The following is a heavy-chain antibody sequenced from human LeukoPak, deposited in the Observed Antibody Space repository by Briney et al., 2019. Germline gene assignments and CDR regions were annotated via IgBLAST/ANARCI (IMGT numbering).Heavy chain of an antibody. D-gene: IGHD1-26*01. CDR3: ARFGVVGATKGRYFDY. J-gene: IGHJ4*02. CDR2: IYHSGST. Sequence: PSETLSLTCTVSGYSTSSGYYWGWIRQPPGKGLEWIGSIYHSGSTYYNPSLKSRVTISVDTPKNQFSLKLSSVTAADPAVYYCARFGVVGATKGRYFDYWGQGTLVTVSS. CDR1: GYSTSSGYY. V-gene: IGHV4-38-2*02.